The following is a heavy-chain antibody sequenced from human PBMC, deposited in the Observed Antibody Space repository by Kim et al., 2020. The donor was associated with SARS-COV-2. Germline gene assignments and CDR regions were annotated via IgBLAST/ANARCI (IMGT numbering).Heavy chain of an antibody. J-gene: IGHJ4*02. CDR1: GFTFSNAW. CDR2: IKSKTDGGTT. D-gene: IGHD2-2*01. CDR3: TTQGYCSSTSCYPEYDY. V-gene: IGHV3-15*01. Sequence: GGSLRLSCAASGFTFSNAWMSWVRQAPGKGLEWVGRIKSKTDGGTTDYAAPVKGRFAISRDDSKNTLYLQMNSLKTEDTAVYYCTTQGYCSSTSCYPEYDYWGQGTLVTVSS.